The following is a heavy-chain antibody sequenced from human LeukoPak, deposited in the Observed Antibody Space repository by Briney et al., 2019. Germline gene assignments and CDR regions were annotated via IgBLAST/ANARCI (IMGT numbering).Heavy chain of an antibody. D-gene: IGHD5-24*01. J-gene: IGHJ2*01. Sequence: GGSLRLSCAASGFTFSSYEMNWVRQAPGKGLECVSYISSSGSTIYYADSVKGRFTISRGNAKNSLYLQISSLRAEDTAMYYCAIEERDGYNYYWYFDLWGRGTLVTVSS. CDR3: AIEERDGYNYYWYFDL. CDR2: ISSSGSTI. V-gene: IGHV3-48*03. CDR1: GFTFSSYE.